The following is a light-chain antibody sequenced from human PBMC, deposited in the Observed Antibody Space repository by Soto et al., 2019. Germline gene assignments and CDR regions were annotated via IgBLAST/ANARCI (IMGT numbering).Light chain of an antibody. Sequence: QSVLTQPPSVSGSPGQSITISCTGTSSDVGGYNYVSWYQQQPGKAPKLIIYEISNRPSGVSNRFSGSKSGTTASLTISGLEDEDEADYYCNSYTSQSTWVFGTGTKLTVL. CDR3: NSYTSQSTWV. J-gene: IGLJ1*01. V-gene: IGLV2-14*01. CDR2: EIS. CDR1: SSDVGGYNY.